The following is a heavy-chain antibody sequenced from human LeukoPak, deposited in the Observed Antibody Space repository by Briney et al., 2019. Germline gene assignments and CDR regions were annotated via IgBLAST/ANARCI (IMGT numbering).Heavy chain of an antibody. CDR1: GGSISSGGYF. J-gene: IGHJ5*02. V-gene: IGHV4-31*03. D-gene: IGHD6-19*01. CDR3: ARGTYSSGWSLGFDP. Sequence: SETLSLTCTVSGGSISSGGYFWSWIRQHPGKGLEWIGYIYYGGSTYYNPSLKSRLTISVDTSENQFSLRLTSVTAADTAVYYCARGTYSSGWSLGFDPWGQGTLVTVYS. CDR2: IYYGGST.